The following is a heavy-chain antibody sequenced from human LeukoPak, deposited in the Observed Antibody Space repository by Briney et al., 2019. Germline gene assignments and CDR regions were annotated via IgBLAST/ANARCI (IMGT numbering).Heavy chain of an antibody. CDR3: ARGASSNWFDP. CDR1: GYTFTAYY. J-gene: IGHJ5*02. CDR2: INPNSGGT. D-gene: IGHD1-26*01. V-gene: IGHV1-2*02. Sequence: ASVKVSCKASGYTFTAYYMHWVRQAPGQGLEWVGWINPNSGGTNSAQNFQGRVTMTRDTSISTAYMELGSLRSDDTAVYYCARGASSNWFDPWGQGTLVTVSS.